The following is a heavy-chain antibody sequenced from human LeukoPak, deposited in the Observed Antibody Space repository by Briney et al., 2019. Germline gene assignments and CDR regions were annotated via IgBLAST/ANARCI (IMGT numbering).Heavy chain of an antibody. CDR2: ISGSGGST. D-gene: IGHD3-10*01. CDR3: AKVPYGSGSVDY. J-gene: IGHJ4*02. V-gene: IGHV3-23*01. Sequence: PGGSLRLSCAVSGFTFSSYALSWVRQAPGKGLEWVSAISGSGGSTYYVDSVKGRFTISRDNSENTLYLQMNSLRAEDTAVYYCAKVPYGSGSVDYWGQGTLVTVSS. CDR1: GFTFSSYA.